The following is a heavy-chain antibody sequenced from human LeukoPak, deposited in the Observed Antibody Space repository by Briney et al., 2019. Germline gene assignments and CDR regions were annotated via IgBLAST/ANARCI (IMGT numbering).Heavy chain of an antibody. V-gene: IGHV3-66*01. Sequence: GGSLRLSCAASGFTVSSNYMSWVRQAPGKGLEWVSVIYSGGSTYYADSVKGRFTISRDNAKNSLYLQMNSLRAEDTAVYYCARDIAAAATRSFDYWGQGTLVTVSS. D-gene: IGHD6-13*01. CDR1: GFTVSSNY. CDR3: ARDIAAAATRSFDY. J-gene: IGHJ4*02. CDR2: IYSGGST.